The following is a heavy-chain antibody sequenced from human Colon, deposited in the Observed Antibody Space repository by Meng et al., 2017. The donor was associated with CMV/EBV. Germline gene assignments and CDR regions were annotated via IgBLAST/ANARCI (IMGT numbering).Heavy chain of an antibody. V-gene: IGHV4-59*01. CDR1: GGSISTFY. CDR2: VYYAGST. D-gene: IGHD2-2*01. CDR3: VRDPAGMVMPAARGYFDS. Sequence: SETLSLTCTVSGGSISTFYWSWLRQSPGKGLEWIGYVYYAGSTKYKSPLKDRVTTSVDTSKRQFSLRLASVTSADTAVYYCVRDPAGMVMPAARGYFDSWGQGRLVTVSS. J-gene: IGHJ4*02.